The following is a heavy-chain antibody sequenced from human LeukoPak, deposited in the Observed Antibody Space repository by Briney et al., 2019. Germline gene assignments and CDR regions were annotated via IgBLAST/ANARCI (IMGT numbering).Heavy chain of an antibody. CDR1: GYSFSNYW. V-gene: IGHV5-51*01. CDR2: IYPSDSYT. D-gene: IGHD4-11*01. CDR3: AKHAYSDSTSAFDF. J-gene: IGHJ3*01. Sequence: GESLKISCEASGYSFSNYWIGWVRQMPGKGLECLGIIYPSDSYTRYSPSFQGQVTTSADKSINTAYLQWSSLKASDTAIYYCAKHAYSDSTSAFDFWGQGTMVTVSS.